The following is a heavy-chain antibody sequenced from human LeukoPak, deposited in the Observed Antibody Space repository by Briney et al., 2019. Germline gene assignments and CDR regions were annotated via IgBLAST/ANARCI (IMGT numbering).Heavy chain of an antibody. D-gene: IGHD4-11*01. Sequence: SETLSLTCTVSGGSISSSIYYWGWIRQPPGKGLEWIGSIYYSGSTYYNPSLKSRVTISVDTSKNQFSLKLSSVTAAETAVYYCASLLNYVNWFDPWGQGTLVTVSS. CDR2: IYYSGST. CDR1: GGSISSSIYY. J-gene: IGHJ5*02. V-gene: IGHV4-39*01. CDR3: ASLLNYVNWFDP.